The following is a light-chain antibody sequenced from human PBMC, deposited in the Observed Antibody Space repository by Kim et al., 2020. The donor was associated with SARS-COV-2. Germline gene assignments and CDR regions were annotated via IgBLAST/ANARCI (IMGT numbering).Light chain of an antibody. CDR3: QAWDSGTVV. CDR1: KLGDKY. Sequence: SMSPGQTASITCSGDKLGDKYVCWYQQKPGQSPVMVIYQGTKRPSGIPERFSGSSSGNTATLTISGTQAMDEADYYCQAWDSGTVVFGGGTKLSVL. V-gene: IGLV3-1*01. CDR2: QGT. J-gene: IGLJ2*01.